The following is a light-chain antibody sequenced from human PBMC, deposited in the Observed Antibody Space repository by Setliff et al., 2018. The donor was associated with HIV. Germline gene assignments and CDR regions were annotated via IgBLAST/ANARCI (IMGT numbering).Light chain of an antibody. CDR2: QAT. J-gene: IGLJ1*01. CDR3: CSNTGSNTYV. V-gene: IGLV2-14*01. CDR1: SSDVGGYRY. Sequence: QSVLTQPASVSGSPGQSITISCSGASSDVGGYRYVSRYQQFPGKAPKLMIYQATKRPSGVSNRFSGSKSGNTASLTISGLQAEDEADYYCCSNTGSNTYVFGSGTKVTVL.